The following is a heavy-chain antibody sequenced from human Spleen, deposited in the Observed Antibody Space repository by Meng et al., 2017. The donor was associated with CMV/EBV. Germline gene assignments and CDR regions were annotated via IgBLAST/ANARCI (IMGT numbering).Heavy chain of an antibody. D-gene: IGHD6-13*01. CDR3: ASPASYSSSWYYFDY. CDR2: INPNSGGT. Sequence: ASVKVSCKASGYTFTAHYFHWVRQAPGQGLEWMGWINPNSGGTNYAQKFQGRVTMTRDTSISTAYMELSRLRSDDTAVYYCASPASYSSSWYYFDYWGQGTLVTVSS. CDR1: GYTFTAHY. J-gene: IGHJ4*02. V-gene: IGHV1-2*02.